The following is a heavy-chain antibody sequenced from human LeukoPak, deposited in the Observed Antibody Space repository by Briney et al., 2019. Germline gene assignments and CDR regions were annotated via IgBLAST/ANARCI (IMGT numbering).Heavy chain of an antibody. CDR3: AREGVNAYYYDSSGYYRWFDP. CDR2: ISSSSSYT. Sequence: PGGSLRLSCAASGFTFSDYYMSWIRQAPGKGLEWVSYISSSSSYTNYADSVKGRSTIPRNNAKNSLHLQMNSLRAEDTAVYYCAREGVNAYYYDSSGYYRWFDPWGQGTLVTVSS. V-gene: IGHV3-11*06. J-gene: IGHJ5*02. CDR1: GFTFSDYY. D-gene: IGHD3-22*01.